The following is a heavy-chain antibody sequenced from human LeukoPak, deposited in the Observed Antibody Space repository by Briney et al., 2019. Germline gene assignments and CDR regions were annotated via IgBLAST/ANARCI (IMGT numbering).Heavy chain of an antibody. CDR3: AKDSGSGSYFDSHSDY. CDR1: GFTFSSYA. D-gene: IGHD3-10*01. V-gene: IGHV3-30*18. CDR2: ISYDGSNK. Sequence: PGGSLRLSCAASGFTFSSYAMSWVRQAPGKGLEWVAIISYDGSNKYYADSVKGRFTISRDNSKNTLYLQMNSLRAEDTAVYYCAKDSGSGSYFDSHSDYWGQGTLVTVSS. J-gene: IGHJ4*02.